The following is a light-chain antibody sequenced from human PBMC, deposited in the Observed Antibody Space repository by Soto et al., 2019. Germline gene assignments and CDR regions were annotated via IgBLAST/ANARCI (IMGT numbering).Light chain of an antibody. CDR1: SSNIGAGYD. CDR2: GNN. Sequence: QSVVTQPPSVSGAPGQRVTISCTGSSSNIGAGYDVHWYQQLPGTAPKLLIYGNNNRPSGVPDRFSGSTSGTSASLAITGLQAEAEADYYCQSYDNSLRGWVFGGGTKLTVL. J-gene: IGLJ3*02. CDR3: QSYDNSLRGWV. V-gene: IGLV1-40*01.